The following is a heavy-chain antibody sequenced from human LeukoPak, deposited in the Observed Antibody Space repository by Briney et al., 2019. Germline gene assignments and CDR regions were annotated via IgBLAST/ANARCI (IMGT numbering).Heavy chain of an antibody. V-gene: IGHV3-23*01. CDR2: ISGSGGST. D-gene: IGHD4-17*01. CDR3: AKDFAVTTHAEYFQH. CDR1: GFTFSSYG. Sequence: GGSLRLSCAASGFTFSSYGMSWVRQAPGKGLEWVSAISGSGGSTYYADSVKGRFTISRDNSKNTLYLQMDSLRAEDTAVYYCAKDFAVTTHAEYFQHWGQGTLVTVSS. J-gene: IGHJ1*01.